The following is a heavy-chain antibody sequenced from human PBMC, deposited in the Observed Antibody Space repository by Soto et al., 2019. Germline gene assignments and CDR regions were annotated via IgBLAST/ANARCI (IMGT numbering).Heavy chain of an antibody. CDR2: ISAYNGNT. J-gene: IGHJ6*02. CDR1: GYTFTSYG. CDR3: AREGYCISTSCRHYDYYGMDV. Sequence: QVQLVQSGAEVKKPGASVKVSCKASGYTFTSYGISWVRQAPGQGLEWMGWISAYNGNTNYAQTRQGRGTVTRDTSTSTAYMEQRSLRSDDTAVYYCAREGYCISTSCRHYDYYGMDVWGQVTTVTVSS. V-gene: IGHV1-18*01. D-gene: IGHD2-2*01.